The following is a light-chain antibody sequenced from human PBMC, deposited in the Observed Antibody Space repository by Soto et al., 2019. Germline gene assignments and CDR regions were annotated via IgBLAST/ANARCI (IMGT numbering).Light chain of an antibody. Sequence: EIVMTQSPATLSVSPGERATLSCRASQSVSSNLAWYQQKPGQAPRLLIFGASTGATGIPARFSGSESGTEFTLTISSLQSEDFAVYYCQQYNNWPRTFGQGTKVEIK. CDR2: GAS. CDR1: QSVSSN. J-gene: IGKJ1*01. V-gene: IGKV3-15*01. CDR3: QQYNNWPRT.